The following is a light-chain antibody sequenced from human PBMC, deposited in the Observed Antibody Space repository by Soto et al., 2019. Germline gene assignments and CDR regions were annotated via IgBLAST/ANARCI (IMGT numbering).Light chain of an antibody. V-gene: IGKV3-15*01. CDR1: QSITSN. J-gene: IGKJ2*01. CDR3: QQYNSWPPPYT. CDR2: GAS. Sequence: EIVMTQSPATLSVSPGGRATLSCRASQSITSNLAWYQQKPGQATRLLIYGASTRATGVPDRFSGSGSGTEFTLTISSLQSEDFAVYYCQQYNSWPPPYTFGQGTKLEI.